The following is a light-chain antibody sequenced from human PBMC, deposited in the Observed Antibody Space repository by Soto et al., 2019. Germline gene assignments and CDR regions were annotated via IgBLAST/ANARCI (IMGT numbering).Light chain of an antibody. CDR1: QDISNY. CDR2: DAS. V-gene: IGKV1-33*01. J-gene: IGKJ3*01. Sequence: DIQMTQSPSSLSASVGDRVTITCQASQDISNYLNWYQQKPGKAPKLLIYDASNLETGVPSRFSGSGSGTDFTFTISSLQPGDFAVYYCQQYGTPLFTFGPGTKVDIK. CDR3: QQYGTPLFT.